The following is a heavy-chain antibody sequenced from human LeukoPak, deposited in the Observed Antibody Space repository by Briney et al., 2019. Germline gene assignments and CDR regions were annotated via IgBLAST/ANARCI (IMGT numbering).Heavy chain of an antibody. Sequence: GASVKVSCKASGYTFTSYDINWVRQATGQGLEWMGWMNPNSGNTGYAQKFQGRVTMTRNTSISTAYMELSSLRSEDTAVYYCARDCGGLFGDCYSGFDYWGQGTLVTVSS. CDR3: ARDCGGLFGDCYSGFDY. CDR1: GYTFTSYD. CDR2: MNPNSGNT. J-gene: IGHJ4*02. D-gene: IGHD2-21*02. V-gene: IGHV1-8*01.